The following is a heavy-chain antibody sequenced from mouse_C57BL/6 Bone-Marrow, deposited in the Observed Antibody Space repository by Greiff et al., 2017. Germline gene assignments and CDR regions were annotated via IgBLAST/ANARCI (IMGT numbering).Heavy chain of an antibody. V-gene: IGHV5-16*01. CDR3: ARAYGRGYFDY. CDR2: INYDGSST. J-gene: IGHJ2*01. CDR1: GFTFSDYY. Sequence: EVKLVESEGGLVQPGSSMKLSCTASGFTFSDYYMAWVRQVPEKGLEWVANINYDGSSTYYLDSLKSRFIISRDNAKNILYLQMSSLKSEDTATYYCARAYGRGYFDYWGQGTTLTVSS. D-gene: IGHD1-1*01.